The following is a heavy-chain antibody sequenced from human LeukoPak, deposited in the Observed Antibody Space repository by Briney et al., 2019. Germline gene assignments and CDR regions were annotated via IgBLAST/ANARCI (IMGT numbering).Heavy chain of an antibody. J-gene: IGHJ2*01. Sequence: PEASVKVSCKASGYTFTSYGISWVRQAPGQGLEWMGWIGAYNGNTNYAQKLQGRVTMTTDTSTSTAYMELRSLRSDDTAVYYCARDQSSGWYWYFDLWGRGTLVTVSS. CDR2: IGAYNGNT. CDR1: GYTFTSYG. CDR3: ARDQSSGWYWYFDL. V-gene: IGHV1-18*01. D-gene: IGHD6-19*01.